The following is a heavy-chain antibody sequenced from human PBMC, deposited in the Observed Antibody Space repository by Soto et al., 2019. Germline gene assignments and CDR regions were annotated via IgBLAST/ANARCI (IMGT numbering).Heavy chain of an antibody. CDR2: IYSGGST. Sequence: EVQLVESGGGLVQPGGSLRLSCAASGFTVSSNYMSWVRQAPGKGLEWVSVIYSGGSTYYADSVKGRFTISRDNSKNTLYLQMNSLRAEDTAVYYCARDQGYCSGGSCYSEGWFDPWGQGTLVTVSS. J-gene: IGHJ5*02. CDR3: ARDQGYCSGGSCYSEGWFDP. CDR1: GFTVSSNY. V-gene: IGHV3-66*01. D-gene: IGHD2-15*01.